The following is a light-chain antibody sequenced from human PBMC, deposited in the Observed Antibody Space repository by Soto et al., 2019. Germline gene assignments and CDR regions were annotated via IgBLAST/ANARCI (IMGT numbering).Light chain of an antibody. CDR2: DVS. CDR1: SSDVGGYNY. Sequence: QSALTQPASVSGSPGQSITIPCTGTSSDVGGYNYVSWYQQHPGKAPKLIIYDVSNRPSGVSNRFSGSKSANTASLTISGLQAEDEADYYCNSYTSSSTLADVFGTGTKLTVL. V-gene: IGLV2-14*03. CDR3: NSYTSSSTLADV. J-gene: IGLJ1*01.